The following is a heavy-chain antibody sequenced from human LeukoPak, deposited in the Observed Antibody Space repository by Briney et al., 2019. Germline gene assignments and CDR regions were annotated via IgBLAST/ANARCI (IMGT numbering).Heavy chain of an antibody. CDR2: INPNSGGT. V-gene: IGHV1-2*02. J-gene: IGHJ5*02. D-gene: IGHD3-3*01. CDR3: ARATIFGVVIMDWFDP. Sequence: ASVKVSCKASGYTFTCYYMHWVRQAPGQGLEWMGWINPNSGGTNYAQKFQGRVTMTRETSISTAYMELSRLRSDDTAVYYCARATIFGVVIMDWFDPWGQGTLVTVSS. CDR1: GYTFTCYY.